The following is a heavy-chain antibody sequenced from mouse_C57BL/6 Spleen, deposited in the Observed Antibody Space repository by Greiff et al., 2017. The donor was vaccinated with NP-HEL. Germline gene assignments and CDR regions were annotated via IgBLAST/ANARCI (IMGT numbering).Heavy chain of an antibody. D-gene: IGHD1-1*01. J-gene: IGHJ1*03. Sequence: VQLKESGPGLVAPSQSLSITCTVSGFSLTSYGVHWVRQPPGKGLEWLVVIWSDGSPTYHSALKSRLGISKDNSNSQVFLKMNSLQTDDTAMYYCARQGDYYGSSYTSYWYFDVWGTGTTVTVSS. CDR3: ARQGDYYGSSYTSYWYFDV. CDR2: IWSDGSP. CDR1: GFSLTSYG. V-gene: IGHV2-6-1*01.